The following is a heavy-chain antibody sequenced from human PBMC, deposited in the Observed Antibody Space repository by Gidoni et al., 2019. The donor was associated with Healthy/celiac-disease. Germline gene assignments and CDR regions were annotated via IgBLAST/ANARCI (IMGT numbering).Heavy chain of an antibody. J-gene: IGHJ3*02. CDR1: GGSISSSSYY. D-gene: IGHD5-18*01. Sequence: QLQLQESGPGLVKPSETLSLTCTVSGGSISSSSYYWGWIRQPPGKGLEWIGSIYYSGITYYNPSLKSRVTISVDTSKNQFSLKLSSVTAADTAVYYCASGLYGDTAMASGGGAFDIWGQGTMVTVSS. CDR2: IYYSGIT. V-gene: IGHV4-39*01. CDR3: ASGLYGDTAMASGGGAFDI.